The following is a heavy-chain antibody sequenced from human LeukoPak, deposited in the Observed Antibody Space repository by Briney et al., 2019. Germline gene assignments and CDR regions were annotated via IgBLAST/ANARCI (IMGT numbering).Heavy chain of an antibody. D-gene: IGHD6-13*01. CDR2: ISAYNGNT. CDR1: GYTFTSYC. Sequence: ASVKVSCKASGYTFTSYCISWVRQAPGQGLEWMGWISAYNGNTNYAQKLQGRVTMTRDTSTSTAYMELRSLRSDDTAVYYCAVSSSSWNNWFDPWGQGTLVTVSS. V-gene: IGHV1-18*01. J-gene: IGHJ5*02. CDR3: AVSSSSWNNWFDP.